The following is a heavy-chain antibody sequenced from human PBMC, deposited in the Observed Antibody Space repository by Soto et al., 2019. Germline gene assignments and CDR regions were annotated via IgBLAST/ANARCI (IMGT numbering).Heavy chain of an antibody. J-gene: IGHJ6*02. V-gene: IGHV1-69*13. CDR2: IIPIFGTA. D-gene: IGHD3-10*01. CDR3: ARARSSGLVTHYYYGMDV. CDR1: GGTFSSYA. Sequence: GASVKVSCKASGGTFSSYAISWVRQAPGQGLEWMGGIIPIFGTANYAQKFQGRVTITADESTSTAYMELSSLRSEDTAVYYCARARSSGLVTHYYYGMDVWGQGTTVTVSS.